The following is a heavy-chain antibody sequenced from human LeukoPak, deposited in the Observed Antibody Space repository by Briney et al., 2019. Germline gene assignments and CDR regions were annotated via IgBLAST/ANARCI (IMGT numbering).Heavy chain of an antibody. CDR3: ARDPPPYYDFWSGFDY. CDR2: INPSGGST. D-gene: IGHD3-3*01. V-gene: IGHV1-46*01. J-gene: IGHJ4*02. CDR1: GYTFTSYY. Sequence: ASVKVSCKASGYTFTSYYMHWVRQAPGQGLEWMGIINPSGGSTSYAQKFQGRVTMTRDTSTSTVFMELSSLRSEDTAMYYCARDPPPYYDFWSGFDYWGQGTLVTVSS.